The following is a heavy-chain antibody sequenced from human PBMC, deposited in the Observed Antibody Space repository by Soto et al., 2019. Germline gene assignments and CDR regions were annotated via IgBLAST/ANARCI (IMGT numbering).Heavy chain of an antibody. Sequence: SETLSLTCTVSGGSISSGDYYWSWIRQPPGKGLEWIGYIYYSGSTYYNPSLKSRVTISVDTSKNQFSLKLSSVTAADTAVYYCARVIAARHSHAIDYWGQGTLVTVSS. CDR1: GGSISSGDYY. V-gene: IGHV4-30-4*01. CDR2: IYYSGST. D-gene: IGHD6-6*01. J-gene: IGHJ4*02. CDR3: ARVIAARHSHAIDY.